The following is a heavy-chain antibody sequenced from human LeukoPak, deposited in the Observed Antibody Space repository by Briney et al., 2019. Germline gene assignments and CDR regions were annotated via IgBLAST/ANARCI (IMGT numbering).Heavy chain of an antibody. CDR3: ARADIVVVPAPIDYYYYGMDV. CDR1: GFTFSSYS. D-gene: IGHD2-2*02. Sequence: GGSLRLSCAASGFTFSSYSMNWVRQAPGKGLEWVSSISSSSSYIYYADSVKGRFTISRDNAKNSLYLQMNSLRAEDTAVYYCARADIVVVPAPIDYYYYGMDVWGKGTTVTVSS. J-gene: IGHJ6*04. V-gene: IGHV3-21*01. CDR2: ISSSSSYI.